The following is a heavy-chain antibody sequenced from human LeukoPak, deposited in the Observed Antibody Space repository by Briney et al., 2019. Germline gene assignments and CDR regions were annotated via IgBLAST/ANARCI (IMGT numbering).Heavy chain of an antibody. CDR3: ARTIAARYFDL. D-gene: IGHD6-6*01. CDR2: MYSGGRT. Sequence: GGSLRLSCAASGFTVSNNFMSWVRQAPGKGLEWVSVMYSGGRTYYADSVKGRFTISRDNSKNTLDVQMNSLRAGDTAVYYCARTIAARYFDLWGQGTVVTVSS. V-gene: IGHV3-66*01. J-gene: IGHJ4*02. CDR1: GFTVSNNF.